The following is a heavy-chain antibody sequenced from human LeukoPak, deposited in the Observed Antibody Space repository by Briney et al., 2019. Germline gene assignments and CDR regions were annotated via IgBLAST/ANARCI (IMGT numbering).Heavy chain of an antibody. V-gene: IGHV3-7*03. CDR2: ISPDGSTK. J-gene: IGHJ4*02. CDR1: GFTFSRSW. D-gene: IGHD6-13*01. Sequence: GGSVRLSCAASGFTFSRSWMSWVRQPPGKGLEWVANISPDGSTKYHMDSVKGRFTISRDNAKDSLYLEMSRLRDDDTAMYYCATGAGGSWDFGGQGTLVTVSS. CDR3: ATGAGGSWDF.